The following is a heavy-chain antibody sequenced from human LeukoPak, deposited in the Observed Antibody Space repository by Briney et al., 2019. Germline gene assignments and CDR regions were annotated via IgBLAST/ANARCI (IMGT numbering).Heavy chain of an antibody. CDR3: ARGTPIAARHREWFDP. V-gene: IGHV4-61*01. J-gene: IGHJ5*02. Sequence: SETLSLTCTVSGGSVSSGSYYWSWIRQPPGTGLEWIGYIYFSGNTNYNPSLKSRVTISVDTSKNQFSLKLSSVTAADAAVYYCARGTPIAARHREWFDPWGQGILVTVSS. CDR2: IYFSGNT. D-gene: IGHD6-6*01. CDR1: GGSVSSGSYY.